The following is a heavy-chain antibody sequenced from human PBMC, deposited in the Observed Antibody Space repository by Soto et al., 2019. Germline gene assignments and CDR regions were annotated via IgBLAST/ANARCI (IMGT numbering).Heavy chain of an antibody. CDR3: AKGATIFGVVIPPTYMDV. Sequence: GGSLRLSCAASGFTFSSYAMSWVRQAPGKGLEWVSAISGSGGSTYYADSVKGRFTISRDNSKNTLYLQMNSLRAEDTAVYYCAKGATIFGVVIPPTYMDVWGKGTTVTVSS. CDR2: ISGSGGST. CDR1: GFTFSSYA. D-gene: IGHD3-3*01. J-gene: IGHJ6*03. V-gene: IGHV3-23*01.